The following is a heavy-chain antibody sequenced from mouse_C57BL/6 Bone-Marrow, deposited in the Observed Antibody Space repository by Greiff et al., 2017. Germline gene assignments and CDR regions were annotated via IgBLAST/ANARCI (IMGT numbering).Heavy chain of an antibody. D-gene: IGHD4-1*01. Sequence: VQLQQPGAELVKPGASVKMSCKASGYTFTSYWITWVKQRPGQGLEWIGDIYPTSGRTNYNEKFKSKAILTVDTSSNTASMQLSSRTSEDSAVFYCARSGPLGRSFDYWGQGTTLTVSS. CDR2: IYPTSGRT. V-gene: IGHV1-55*01. J-gene: IGHJ2*01. CDR1: GYTFTSYW. CDR3: ARSGPLGRSFDY.